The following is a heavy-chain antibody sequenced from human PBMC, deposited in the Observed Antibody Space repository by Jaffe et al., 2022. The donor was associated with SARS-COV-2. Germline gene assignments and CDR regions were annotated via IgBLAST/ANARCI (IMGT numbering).Heavy chain of an antibody. D-gene: IGHD4-4*01. J-gene: IGHJ4*02. CDR3: ARHEDFSGTTAMPSDY. Sequence: EVQLVQSGAEVKKPGESLKISCKGSGYSFTSYWIGWVRQMPGKGLEWMGIIYPGDSDTRYSPSFQGQVTISADKSISTAYLQWSSLKASDTAMYYCARHEDFSGTTAMPSDYWGQGTLVTVSS. V-gene: IGHV5-51*01. CDR1: GYSFTSYW. CDR2: IYPGDSDT.